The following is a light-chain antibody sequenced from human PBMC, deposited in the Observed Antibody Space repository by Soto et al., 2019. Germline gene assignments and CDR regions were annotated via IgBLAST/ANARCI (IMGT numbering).Light chain of an antibody. J-gene: IGKJ5*01. Sequence: EIVLTQPPGPLSLSPGERGTLSCRASQRFGSSNLAWYQQKPGQAPRLLIYGASSRATGIPARFSGSGSRTDFTLTISSLEPEDFALYYCQQRSNWITFGQGTRLEIK. V-gene: IGKV3D-20*02. CDR3: QQRSNWIT. CDR2: GAS. CDR1: QRFGSSN.